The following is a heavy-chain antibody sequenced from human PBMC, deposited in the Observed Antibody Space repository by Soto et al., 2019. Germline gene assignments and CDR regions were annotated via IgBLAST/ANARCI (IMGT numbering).Heavy chain of an antibody. Sequence: GGSLRLSCAASGFTFSSYGMHWVRQAPGKGLEWVAVIWYDGSNKYYADSVKGRFTISRDNSKNTLYLQMNSLRAEDTAVYYCARDCREWLAGGPDYWGQGTLVTVSS. CDR3: ARDCREWLAGGPDY. CDR2: IWYDGSNK. CDR1: GFTFSSYG. J-gene: IGHJ4*02. D-gene: IGHD6-19*01. V-gene: IGHV3-33*01.